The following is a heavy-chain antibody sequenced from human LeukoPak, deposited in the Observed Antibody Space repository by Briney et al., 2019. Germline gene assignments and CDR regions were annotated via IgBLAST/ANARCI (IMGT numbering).Heavy chain of an antibody. D-gene: IGHD3-22*01. Sequence: GGSLRLSCAASGFTFSDYYMTWIRQAPGKGLEWVSYISTTSSNIYYADSVRGRFTISRDNAKNSLYLQMNSLRAEDTAVYFCATRYGMSGSYHDAFDLWGQGIKVTVSS. V-gene: IGHV3-11*01. CDR1: GFTFSDYY. J-gene: IGHJ3*01. CDR2: ISTTSSNI. CDR3: ATRYGMSGSYHDAFDL.